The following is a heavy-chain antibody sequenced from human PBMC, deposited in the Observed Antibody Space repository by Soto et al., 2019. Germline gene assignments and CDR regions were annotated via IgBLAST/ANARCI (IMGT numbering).Heavy chain of an antibody. CDR3: AKGEGIRDYYGMDV. CDR2: ISYDGSNK. J-gene: IGHJ6*02. Sequence: QVQLVESGGGVVQPGRSLRLSCAASGFTFSSYGMHWVRQAPGKGLEWVAVISYDGSNKYYADSVKGRFTISRDNSKNTLYLQMNSLRAEDTAVYYCAKGEGIRDYYGMDVWGQGTTVTVSS. CDR1: GFTFSSYG. V-gene: IGHV3-30*18. D-gene: IGHD5-18*01.